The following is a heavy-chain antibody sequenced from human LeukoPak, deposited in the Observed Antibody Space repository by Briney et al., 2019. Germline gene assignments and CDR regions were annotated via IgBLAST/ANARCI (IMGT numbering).Heavy chain of an antibody. V-gene: IGHV4-38-2*02. J-gene: IGHJ3*02. CDR3: ARDPHTPASIAVAI. CDR1: GYSISSGYY. Sequence: PSETLSLTCTVSGYSISSGYYWGWIRQPPGKGLEWIGSIYHSGSTYYNPSLKSRVTISVDTSKNQFSLKLSSVTAADTAVYYCARDPHTPASIAVAIWGQGTMVTVSS. CDR2: IYHSGST. D-gene: IGHD6-19*01.